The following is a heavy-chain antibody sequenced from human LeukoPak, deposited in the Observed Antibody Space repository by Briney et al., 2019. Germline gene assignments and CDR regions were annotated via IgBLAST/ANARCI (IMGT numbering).Heavy chain of an antibody. Sequence: GGSLRLSCAASGFTFRNYAMSWVRQAPGKGLEWVSGITGSGDSTYYADSVKGRFATSRDNSKNTVYLQMNSLRAEDTAVYYCAKRDSSGYYYFDYRGQGALVTVSS. CDR1: GFTFRNYA. J-gene: IGHJ4*02. CDR3: AKRDSSGYYYFDY. CDR2: ITGSGDST. D-gene: IGHD3-22*01. V-gene: IGHV3-23*01.